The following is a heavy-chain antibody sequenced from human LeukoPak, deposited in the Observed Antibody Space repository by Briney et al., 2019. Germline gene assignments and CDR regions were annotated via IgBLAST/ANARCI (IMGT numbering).Heavy chain of an antibody. Sequence: ASVKVSCKASGYTFTGYYMHWVRQAPGKGLEWMGGFDPEDGETIYAQKFQGRVTMTEDTSADTAYMELSSLRSDDTAVYYCATMLRGIVVPRFDDWGQGTLLTVSS. CDR3: ATMLRGIVVPRFDD. D-gene: IGHD3-10*01. CDR1: GYTFTGYY. V-gene: IGHV1-24*01. CDR2: FDPEDGET. J-gene: IGHJ4*02.